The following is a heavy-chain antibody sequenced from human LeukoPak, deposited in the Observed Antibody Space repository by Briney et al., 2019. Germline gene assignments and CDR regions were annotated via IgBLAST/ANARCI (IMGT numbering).Heavy chain of an antibody. Sequence: GGSLRLSCAASGFTFSSYSMNWVRQAPGKGLEWVSYISSSSSTIYYADSVKGRFTISRDNAKNSLYLQMNSLRDEDTAVYYCARDAHGSGIDELCYFDYWGQGTLVTVSS. CDR2: ISSSSSTI. CDR1: GFTFSSYS. V-gene: IGHV3-48*02. J-gene: IGHJ4*02. CDR3: ARDAHGSGIDELCYFDY. D-gene: IGHD3-10*01.